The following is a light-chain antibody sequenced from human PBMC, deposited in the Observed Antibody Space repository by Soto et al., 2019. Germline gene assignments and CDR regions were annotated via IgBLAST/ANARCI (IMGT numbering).Light chain of an antibody. CDR3: QQYNTFIT. CDR1: QNIDSW. CDR2: KAS. Sequence: DIQMTQSPSTLSASVGDRVTITCRASQNIDSWVAWYQQKSGKAPNLLIYKASSLKSGVPSRFSGSGSGTEFTLTISSLQPDDFATYYCQQYNTFITFGQGTRLEVK. J-gene: IGKJ5*01. V-gene: IGKV1-5*03.